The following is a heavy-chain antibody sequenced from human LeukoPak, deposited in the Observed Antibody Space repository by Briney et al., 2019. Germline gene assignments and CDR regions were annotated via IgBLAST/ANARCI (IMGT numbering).Heavy chain of an antibody. D-gene: IGHD2-15*01. Sequence: TPETLSLSCAVSGGSFSGYYFSWIRQPPGKGLEWNGEINHSGSTNYNPSSKSRVTISVATSKNQSSLKLSSVTAADTAVYYYARVGLGYCSGGSCYSRWFAPWGKGTLVTVS. CDR2: INHSGST. J-gene: IGHJ5*02. V-gene: IGHV4-34*01. CDR3: ARVGLGYCSGGSCYSRWFAP. CDR1: GGSFSGYY.